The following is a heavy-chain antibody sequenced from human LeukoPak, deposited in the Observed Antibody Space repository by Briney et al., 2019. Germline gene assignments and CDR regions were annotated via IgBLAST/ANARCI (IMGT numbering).Heavy chain of an antibody. CDR2: IYPGDSDT. Sequence: GESLKISCKGSGYSFTSYWIGWVRQMPGKGLEWMGIIYPGDSDTRYSPSFQGQVTISADKSISTAYLQWSSLKASDTAMYYCARGGPYSFTDSGVGWFDPWGQGTLVTVSS. CDR1: GYSFTSYW. D-gene: IGHD5-18*01. CDR3: ARGGPYSFTDSGVGWFDP. V-gene: IGHV5-51*01. J-gene: IGHJ5*02.